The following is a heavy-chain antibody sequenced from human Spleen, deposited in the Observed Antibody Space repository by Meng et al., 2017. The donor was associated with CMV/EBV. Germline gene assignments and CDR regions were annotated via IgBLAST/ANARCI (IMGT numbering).Heavy chain of an antibody. V-gene: IGHV1-3*01. D-gene: IGHD3-9*01. CDR1: GYIFTDYV. Sequence: CEAYGYIFTDYVIHWVRQAPGQRLEWMGWINAGNGATKYSQKFQGRVTITKDTSASNMELSSLRSEDTAVYYCARDRILTGQRKLDFWGQGTLVTVSS. CDR3: ARDRILTGQRKLDF. J-gene: IGHJ4*02. CDR2: INAGNGAT.